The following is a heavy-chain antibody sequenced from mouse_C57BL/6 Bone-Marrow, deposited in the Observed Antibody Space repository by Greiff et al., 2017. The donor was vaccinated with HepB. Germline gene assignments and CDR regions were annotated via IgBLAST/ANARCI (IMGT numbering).Heavy chain of an antibody. J-gene: IGHJ4*01. Sequence: EVHLVESGGGLVKPGGSLKLSCAASGFTFSSYAMSWVRQTPEKRLEWVATISDGGSYTYYPDNVKGRFTISRDNAKNNLYLQMSHLKSEDTAMYYCAREGDYYGSRDAMDYWGQGTSVTVSS. D-gene: IGHD1-1*01. CDR1: GFTFSSYA. CDR3: AREGDYYGSRDAMDY. CDR2: ISDGGSYT. V-gene: IGHV5-4*01.